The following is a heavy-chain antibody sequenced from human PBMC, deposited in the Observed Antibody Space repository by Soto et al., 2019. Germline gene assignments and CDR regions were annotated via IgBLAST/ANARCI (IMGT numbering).Heavy chain of an antibody. V-gene: IGHV3-74*01. Sequence: EMQLVESGGGLVQPGGSLRLSCAASGFTFNHYWMHWVRQPPGKGLEWVSRINGEGGSITYADSVEGRFTISRDNAKNMVDLQMNSLRAEDTAVYYCESGTGPGGIWGQGTMVTVSP. CDR1: GFTFNHYW. J-gene: IGHJ3*02. CDR2: INGEGGSI. D-gene: IGHD1-26*01. CDR3: ESGTGPGGI.